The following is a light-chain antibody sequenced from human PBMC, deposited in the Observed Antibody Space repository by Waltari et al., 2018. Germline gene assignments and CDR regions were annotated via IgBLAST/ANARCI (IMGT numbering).Light chain of an antibody. J-gene: IGLJ1*01. CDR3: SSYTSSSTRP. Sequence: QSALTQPASVSGSPGQSITISCTGTSSDVGGYNYVSWYQQHPGKAPKLMIYDVSKRPSGVSKRFSGSKSGNTASLTISGLQAEDEADYYCSSYTSSSTRPFGTGTKVTVL. CDR2: DVS. CDR1: SSDVGGYNY. V-gene: IGLV2-14*01.